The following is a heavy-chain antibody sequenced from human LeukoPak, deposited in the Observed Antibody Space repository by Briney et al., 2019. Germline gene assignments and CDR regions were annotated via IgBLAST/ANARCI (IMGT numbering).Heavy chain of an antibody. J-gene: IGHJ4*02. Sequence: PSETLSLTCTVSGGSISSYYWGWLRQPPGKGLEWIGYIYYSGSTNYNPSLKSRVTISVDTSKNQFSLKLSSVTAADTAVYYCARGLKVGSYYNYFDYWGQGTLVTVSS. V-gene: IGHV4-59*01. D-gene: IGHD1-26*01. CDR2: IYYSGST. CDR1: GGSISSYY. CDR3: ARGLKVGSYYNYFDY.